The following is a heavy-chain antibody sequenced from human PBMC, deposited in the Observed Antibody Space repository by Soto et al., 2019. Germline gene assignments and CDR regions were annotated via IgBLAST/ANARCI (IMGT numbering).Heavy chain of an antibody. CDR2: INAGNGNT. V-gene: IGHV1-3*01. CDR3: ARSSIVVVPAAKTLAPDY. J-gene: IGHJ4*02. Sequence: ASVKVSCKASGYTFTSYAMHWVRQAPGQRLEWMGWINAGNGNTKYSQKFQGRVTITRDTSASTAYMELSSLRSEDTAVFYCARSSIVVVPAAKTLAPDYWGQGTPVTVSS. D-gene: IGHD2-2*01. CDR1: GYTFTSYA.